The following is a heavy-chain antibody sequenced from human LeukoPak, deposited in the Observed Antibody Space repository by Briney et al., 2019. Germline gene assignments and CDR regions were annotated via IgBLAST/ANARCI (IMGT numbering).Heavy chain of an antibody. CDR1: GFTFSSYA. J-gene: IGHJ4*02. CDR2: ISYDGSNK. Sequence: GGSLRLSCAASGFTFSSYAMHWVRQAPGKGLEWVAVISYDGSNKYYADSVKGRFTISRDNSKNTLYLQMNSLRAEDTAVYYCARDRIAGFGELSRFDYWGQGILVTVSS. V-gene: IGHV3-30*04. CDR3: ARDRIAGFGELSRFDY. D-gene: IGHD3-10*01.